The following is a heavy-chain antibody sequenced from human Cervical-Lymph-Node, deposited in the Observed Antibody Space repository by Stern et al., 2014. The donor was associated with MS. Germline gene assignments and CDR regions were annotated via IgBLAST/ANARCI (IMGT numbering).Heavy chain of an antibody. CDR1: EGTISNYI. V-gene: IGHV1-69*01. CDR2: IIPMFGIA. J-gene: IGHJ4*02. Sequence: DQLVESGAEVKKPGSSVKVSCKASEGTISNYIIGWVRQAPGQGLEWMGGIIPMFGIANYAEKFQDRVTITADESTSTAYMDLSSLRSEDTAVYYCARATSDYIWGTYRFLDSWGQGTLVIVSS. CDR3: ARATSDYIWGTYRFLDS. D-gene: IGHD3-16*02.